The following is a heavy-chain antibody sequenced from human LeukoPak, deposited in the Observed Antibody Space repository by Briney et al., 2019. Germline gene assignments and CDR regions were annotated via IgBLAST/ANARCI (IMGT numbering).Heavy chain of an antibody. CDR1: GFTFSSYS. CDR3: ASGSFTFGGVISKDPFDY. Sequence: GGSLRLSCAASGFTFSSYSMNWVRQAPGKGLEWVSSISSSSSYIYYADSVKGRFTISRDNAKNSLYLQMNSLRAEDTAVYYCASGSFTFGGVISKDPFDYWGQGTLVTVSS. J-gene: IGHJ4*02. V-gene: IGHV3-21*01. D-gene: IGHD3-16*02. CDR2: ISSSSSYI.